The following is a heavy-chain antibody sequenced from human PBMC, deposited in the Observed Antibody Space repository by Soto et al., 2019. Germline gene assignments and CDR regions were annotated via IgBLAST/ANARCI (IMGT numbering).Heavy chain of an antibody. V-gene: IGHV4-59*04. J-gene: IGHJ6*02. CDR1: GGAINNFY. CDR2: IYYSGST. D-gene: IGHD3-22*01. Sequence: TSETLSLTCAVSGGAINNFYWSWVRQPPGKGLEWIAYIYYSGSTYYNPSLKSRVTISVDTSKDQFSLKLSSVTAADTAVYYCARRLYYDSSGFEGGGMDVWGQGTTVTVSS. CDR3: ARRLYYDSSGFEGGGMDV.